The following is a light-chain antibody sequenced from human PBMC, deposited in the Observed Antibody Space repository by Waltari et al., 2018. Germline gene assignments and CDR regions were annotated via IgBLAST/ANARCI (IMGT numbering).Light chain of an antibody. V-gene: IGLV1-44*01. Sequence: QSVLTHPPSASGTPAQGVIISCSGRRTNIGRNTVNWYQQVPGTAPRLVMFINDQRPAGVPDRFAASKSGTSASLAISGLQSEDEADYYCAAWDDSLSAWLFGGGTKLTVL. CDR2: IND. CDR3: AAWDDSLSAWL. J-gene: IGLJ2*01. CDR1: RTNIGRNT.